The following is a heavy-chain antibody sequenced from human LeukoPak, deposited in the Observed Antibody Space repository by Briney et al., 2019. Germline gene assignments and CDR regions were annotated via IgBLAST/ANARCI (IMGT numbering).Heavy chain of an antibody. J-gene: IGHJ4*02. D-gene: IGHD6-13*01. V-gene: IGHV1-69*04. CDR1: GGTFSSYA. CDR3: ARGTGIGSSWSGVDY. Sequence: GASVKVSCKASGGTFSSYAISWVRQAPGQGLEWMGRIIPILGIANYAQKFQGRVTITADKSTSTAYMELSSLRSEDTAVYYCARGTGIGSSWSGVDYWAREPWSPSPQ. CDR2: IIPILGIA.